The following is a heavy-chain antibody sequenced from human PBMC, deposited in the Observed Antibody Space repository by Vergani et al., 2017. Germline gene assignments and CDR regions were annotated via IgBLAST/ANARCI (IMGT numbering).Heavy chain of an antibody. CDR1: GGSISSYY. J-gene: IGHJ4*02. CDR2: IYYSGST. V-gene: IGHV4-59*01. Sequence: QVQLQESGPGLVKPSETLSLTCTVSGGSISSYYWSWIRQPPGKGLEWIGYIYYSGSTNYNPSLKSRVTISVDTSKNQFSLKLSSVTAADTAVYYCAREEIGYYFDYWGQGTLVTVSS. D-gene: IGHD3-10*01. CDR3: AREEIGYYFDY.